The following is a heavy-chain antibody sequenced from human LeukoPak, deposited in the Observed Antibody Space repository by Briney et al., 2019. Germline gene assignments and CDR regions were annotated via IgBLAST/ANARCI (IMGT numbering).Heavy chain of an antibody. V-gene: IGHV3-74*01. CDR1: GFTFSNYW. J-gene: IGHJ5*02. CDR3: ARGADTGYSSDS. Sequence: PGGSLRLSCAASGFTFSNYWMHWVRHAPGKGLVWDSRINSDARSTSYADSVKGRFTISRDNAKNTLYLQMNSLRAEDTAVYYCARGADTGYSSDSWGQGTLVTVSS. CDR2: INSDARST. D-gene: IGHD6-19*01.